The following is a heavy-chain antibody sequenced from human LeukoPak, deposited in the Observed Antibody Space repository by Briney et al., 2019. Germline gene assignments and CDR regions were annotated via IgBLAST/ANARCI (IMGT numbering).Heavy chain of an antibody. CDR2: ISYDGSNK. Sequence: GRSLRLSCAASGFTFSSYAMHWVRQAPGKGLEWVAVISYDGSNKFYADSVKGRFTISRDNSKNTLYLQMNSLRAEDTAVYYCAKDRPDYYYDSSGYWDYFYGMDVWGQGTTVTVSS. J-gene: IGHJ6*02. CDR3: AKDRPDYYYDSSGYWDYFYGMDV. CDR1: GFTFSSYA. V-gene: IGHV3-30-3*01. D-gene: IGHD3-22*01.